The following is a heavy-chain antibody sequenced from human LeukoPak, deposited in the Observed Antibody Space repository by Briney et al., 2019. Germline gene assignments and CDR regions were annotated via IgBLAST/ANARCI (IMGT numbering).Heavy chain of an antibody. D-gene: IGHD6-19*01. CDR2: IYTSGST. V-gene: IGHV4-61*02. CDR1: GGSISSGSYY. J-gene: IGHJ6*02. Sequence: SDTLSLTCNVSGGSISSGSYYWSWIRQPAGKGLEWLGRIYTSGSTNYNPSLKSRATISVDTSKNQFSLKLSSVTAADTAVYYCAGEIGIAVAKPSYPLYYYGMDVWGQGTTVTVSS. CDR3: AGEIGIAVAKPSYPLYYYGMDV.